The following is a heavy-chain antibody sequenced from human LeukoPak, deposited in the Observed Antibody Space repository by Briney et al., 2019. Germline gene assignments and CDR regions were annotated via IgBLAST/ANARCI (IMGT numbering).Heavy chain of an antibody. Sequence: PGGSLRLSCAASGFSFSSDWMSWVRQAPGKGLEWVANIKQDGSGKYYVDSVKGRFTISRDNAKNLLYLQMNSLRAEDTAVYYCTRDLRGYSYGLDYWGQGTLVTVSS. V-gene: IGHV3-7*04. CDR1: GFSFSSDW. CDR3: TRDLRGYSYGLDY. CDR2: IKQDGSGK. J-gene: IGHJ4*02. D-gene: IGHD5-18*01.